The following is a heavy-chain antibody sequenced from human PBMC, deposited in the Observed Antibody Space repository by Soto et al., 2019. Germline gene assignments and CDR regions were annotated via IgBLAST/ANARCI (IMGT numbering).Heavy chain of an antibody. CDR3: ARVGPDYGDYVLSYYYYGMDV. D-gene: IGHD4-17*01. V-gene: IGHV1-69*13. CDR1: GGTFSSYA. CDR2: IIPIFGTA. Sequence: GASVKVSCKASGGTFSSYAISWVRRAPGQGLEWMGGIIPIFGTANYAQKFQGRVTITADESTSTAYMELSSLRSEDTAVYYCARVGPDYGDYVLSYYYYGMDVWGQGTTVTVSS. J-gene: IGHJ6*02.